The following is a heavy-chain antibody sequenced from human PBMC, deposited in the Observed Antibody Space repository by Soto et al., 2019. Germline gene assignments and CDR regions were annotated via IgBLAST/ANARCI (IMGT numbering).Heavy chain of an antibody. CDR2: ISAYNGNT. J-gene: IGHJ4*02. D-gene: IGHD5-12*01. CDR3: ARDLVPGYTGFSDY. V-gene: IGHV1-18*01. CDR1: GYTFTSHG. Sequence: GAAVKVSCKASGYTFTSHGISWVRQAPGQGLEWMGWISAYNGNTNFAQKLQGRVSLTTDTSSTTAYMELRSLTSDDTAVYYCARDLVPGYTGFSDYWGQGTLVTVSS.